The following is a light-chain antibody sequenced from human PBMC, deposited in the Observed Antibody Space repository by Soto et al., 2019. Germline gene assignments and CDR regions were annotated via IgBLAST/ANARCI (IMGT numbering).Light chain of an antibody. CDR1: QSVRSN. Sequence: EIVMTQSPATLSVSPGERATLSCRASQSVRSNLAWYQQKPGQAPRLLIYGASTRATGIPARFSGSGSGTEFTLTISSLQSEDFAVYYCQQYKNWPLLTFGGGTKVEIK. J-gene: IGKJ4*01. CDR3: QQYKNWPLLT. V-gene: IGKV3-15*01. CDR2: GAS.